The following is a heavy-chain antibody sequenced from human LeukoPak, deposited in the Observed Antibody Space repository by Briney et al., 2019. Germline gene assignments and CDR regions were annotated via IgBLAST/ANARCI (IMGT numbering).Heavy chain of an antibody. CDR2: ISGNGDST. D-gene: IGHD1-26*01. CDR3: ARDVSGSYYWFDP. Sequence: QPGGSLRPSCAAAAFTFSTYAMTWVRQAQGKWLNWDSGISGNGDSTFYADSVKSRFTISRNNANNMHYLQLTSLRAEDTAVYYCARDVSGSYYWFDPWGQGTLVTVSS. V-gene: IGHV3-23*01. CDR1: AFTFSTYA. J-gene: IGHJ5*02.